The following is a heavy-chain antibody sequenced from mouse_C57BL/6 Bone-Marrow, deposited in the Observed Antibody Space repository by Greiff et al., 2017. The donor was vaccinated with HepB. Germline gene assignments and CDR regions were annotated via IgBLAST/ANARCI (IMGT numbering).Heavy chain of an antibody. V-gene: IGHV1-7*01. J-gene: IGHJ1*03. Sequence: VQLQQSGAELAKPGASVKLSCKASGYTFTSYWMHWVKQRPGQGLEWIGYINPSSGYTKYNQKFKDKATLTADKSSSTAYMQLSSLTYEDSAVYYCAVGTVGAYWYFDVWGTGTTVTVSS. CDR3: AVGTVGAYWYFDV. CDR1: GYTFTSYW. D-gene: IGHD1-1*01. CDR2: INPSSGYT.